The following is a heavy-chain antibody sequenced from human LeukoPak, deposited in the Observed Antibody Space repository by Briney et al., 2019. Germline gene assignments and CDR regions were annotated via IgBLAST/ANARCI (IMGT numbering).Heavy chain of an antibody. CDR2: IRYDGSNK. J-gene: IGHJ6*03. D-gene: IGHD1-26*01. V-gene: IGHV3-30*02. CDR1: GFTFSDYY. CDR3: AKGHGWEASYYYYMDV. Sequence: PGGSLRLSCAASGFTFSDYYMSWIRQAPGKGLEWVAFIRYDGSNKYYADSVKGRFTISRDNSKNTLYLKMNSLRAEDTAVYYCAKGHGWEASYYYYMDVWGKGTTVTISS.